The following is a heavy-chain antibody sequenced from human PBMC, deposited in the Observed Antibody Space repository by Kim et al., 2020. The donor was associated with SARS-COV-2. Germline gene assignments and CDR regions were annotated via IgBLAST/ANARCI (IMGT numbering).Heavy chain of an antibody. CDR2: GSSM. J-gene: IGHJ4*02. V-gene: IGHV3-11*01. Sequence: GSSMRYADSVNGRFSISRDNAKKSLSLQMNSLTPEDTAVYYCVREPANWGQGTLVTVSS. CDR3: VREPAN.